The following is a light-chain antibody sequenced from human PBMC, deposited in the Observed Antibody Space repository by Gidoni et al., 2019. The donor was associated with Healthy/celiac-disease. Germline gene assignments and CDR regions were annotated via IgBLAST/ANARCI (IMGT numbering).Light chain of an antibody. J-gene: IGLJ2*01. V-gene: IGLV1-40*01. CDR1: SSNIGAGYD. CDR2: GNS. Sequence: QSVLTQPPSVSGAPGQRVTISCTGSSSNIGAGYDVHWYQQLPGPAPKLLINGNSNRPSGVPDRFSGSKSGTSASLAISGLQAEDEADYYCQSYDSSLSGSVVFGGGTKLTVL. CDR3: QSYDSSLSGSVV.